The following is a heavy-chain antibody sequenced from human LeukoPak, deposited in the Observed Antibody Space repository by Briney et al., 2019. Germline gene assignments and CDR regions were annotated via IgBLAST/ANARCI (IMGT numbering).Heavy chain of an antibody. CDR3: ARDYTGYFP. J-gene: IGHJ5*02. Sequence: GGSLRLSCEAPGFTFGDYVRNWVPKAQGKGLECVANIETDGSEKYYVDSVKGRFTISKDNAENPLYLQMNILRAEDTAVYYCARDYTGYFPWGQGTLVIVSS. V-gene: IGHV3-7*03. CDR1: GFTFGDYV. D-gene: IGHD3-9*01. CDR2: IETDGSEK.